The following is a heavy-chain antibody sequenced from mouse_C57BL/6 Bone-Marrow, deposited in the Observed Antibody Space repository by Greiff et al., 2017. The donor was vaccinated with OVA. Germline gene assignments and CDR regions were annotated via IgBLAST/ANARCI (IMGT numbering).Heavy chain of an antibody. V-gene: IGHV1-80*01. D-gene: IGHD1-1*01. Sequence: QVHVKQSGAELVKPGASVKISCKASGYAFSSYWMNWVKQRPGKGLEWIGQIYPGDGDTNYNGKFKGKATLTVDKSSSTAYMQLSSLTSEDAAVYCCARPHYYGSSYGFAYWGQGTLVTVSA. CDR1: GYAFSSYW. CDR2: IYPGDGDT. CDR3: ARPHYYGSSYGFAY. J-gene: IGHJ3*01.